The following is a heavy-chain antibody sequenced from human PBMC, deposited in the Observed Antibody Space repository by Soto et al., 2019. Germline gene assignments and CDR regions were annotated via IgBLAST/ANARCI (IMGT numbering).Heavy chain of an antibody. Sequence: DVQLVESGGGLVQSGRSRRLSCVASGFRFDDFAMHWVRQAPGKGLEWVSSIDWNSGSTAYADSVKGRFTIFRDNARNSLDLQMNSLRVEDTALYYCVKGRGSYFVYFGLDVWGQGTTVTVSS. CDR2: IDWNSGST. V-gene: IGHV3-9*01. CDR1: GFRFDDFA. J-gene: IGHJ6*02. D-gene: IGHD1-26*01. CDR3: VKGRGSYFVYFGLDV.